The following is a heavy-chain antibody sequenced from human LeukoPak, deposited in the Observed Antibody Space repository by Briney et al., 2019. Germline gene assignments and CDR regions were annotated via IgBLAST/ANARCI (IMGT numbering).Heavy chain of an antibody. D-gene: IGHD3-22*01. CDR1: GFTFVSYG. CDR2: RSDDGSAQ. V-gene: IGHV3-30*18. J-gene: IGHJ1*01. CDR3: AKDRDPYSSGTWDS. Sequence: GRSLRLSCAASGFTFVSYGMHWVRQAPGKGLEWVAVRSDDGSAQHYADSVRGRFTISRDNSKNTLSLQMNSLRPEDTAMYFCAKDRDPYSSGTWDSWGQGTLVIVSS.